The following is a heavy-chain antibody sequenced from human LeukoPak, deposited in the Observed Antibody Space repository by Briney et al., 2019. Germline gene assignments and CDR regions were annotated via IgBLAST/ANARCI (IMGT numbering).Heavy chain of an antibody. CDR1: GFTVSSNY. CDR3: AKAGPYGSLSGAFDI. CDR2: ISGSGGST. D-gene: IGHD4-17*01. Sequence: TGGSLRLSCAASGFTVSSNYMSWVRQAPGKGLEWVSAISGSGGSTYYADSVKGRFTISRDNSKNTLYLQMNSLGAEDTAVYYCAKAGPYGSLSGAFDIWGQGTMVTVSS. J-gene: IGHJ3*02. V-gene: IGHV3-23*01.